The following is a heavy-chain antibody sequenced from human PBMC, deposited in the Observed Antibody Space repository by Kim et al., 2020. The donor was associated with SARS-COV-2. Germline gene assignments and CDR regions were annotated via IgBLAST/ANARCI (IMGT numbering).Heavy chain of an antibody. CDR3: ARDHNHTYYYYYYGMDV. Sequence: GGSLRLSCAASGFTFSSYAMHWVRQAPGKGLEWVAVISYDGSNKYYADSVKGRFTISRDNSKNTLSLQMNSLRAEDTAVYYCARDHNHTYYYYYYGMDV. D-gene: IGHD1-1*01. J-gene: IGHJ6*01. V-gene: IGHV3-30-3*01. CDR1: GFTFSSYA. CDR2: ISYDGSNK.